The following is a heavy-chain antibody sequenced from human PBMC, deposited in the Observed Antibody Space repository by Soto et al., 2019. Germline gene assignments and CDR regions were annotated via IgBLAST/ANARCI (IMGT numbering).Heavy chain of an antibody. V-gene: IGHV1-18*01. J-gene: IGHJ5*02. CDR2: ISGSDGKP. CDR1: GYTFTNYG. CDR3: ARRIYRIAAAGTKIDP. Sequence: ASVKVSCKTSGYTFTNYGVSWVRQAPGQGLEWMGWISGSDGKPHYAPKLQGRVTMTIDTSTSTAYMELRSLRSDDTAVYYCARRIYRIAAAGTKIDPWGQGTLVTVSS. D-gene: IGHD6-13*01.